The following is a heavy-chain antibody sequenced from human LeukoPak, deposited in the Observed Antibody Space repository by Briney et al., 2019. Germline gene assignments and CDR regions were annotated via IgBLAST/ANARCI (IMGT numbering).Heavy chain of an antibody. CDR3: AKDMAPYQPNYSYYYGLDV. Sequence: PGRSLRLSCAASGFTFDDYAMHWVRHAPGKGLVWVSGISWNSGSIGYADSVKGRFTISRDNAKNSLSLQMNSLRPEDTALYYCAKDMAPYQPNYSYYYGLDVWGQGTTVTVSS. CDR2: ISWNSGSI. J-gene: IGHJ6*02. CDR1: GFTFDDYA. V-gene: IGHV3-9*01. D-gene: IGHD2-2*01.